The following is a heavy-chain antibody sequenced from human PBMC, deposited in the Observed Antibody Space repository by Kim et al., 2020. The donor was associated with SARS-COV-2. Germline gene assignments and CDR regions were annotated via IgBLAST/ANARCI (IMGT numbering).Heavy chain of an antibody. CDR1: GYTFTSYY. D-gene: IGHD4-4*01. Sequence: ASVKVSCKASGYTFTSYYMHWVRQAPGQGLEWMGIINPSGGSTSYAQKFQGRVTMTRDTSTSTVYMELSSLRSEDTAVYYCARSVMKVLGLQQLLGYWGQGTLVTVSS. CDR2: INPSGGST. J-gene: IGHJ4*02. CDR3: ARSVMKVLGLQQLLGY. V-gene: IGHV1-46*01.